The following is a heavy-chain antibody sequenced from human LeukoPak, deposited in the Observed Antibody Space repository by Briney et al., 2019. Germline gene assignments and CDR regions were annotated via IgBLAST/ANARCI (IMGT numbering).Heavy chain of an antibody. Sequence: PGGSLSLSCAASGFTFSSYAMSWVRQAPGKGLDWVSAISGSGGSTYYADSVKSRFTISRDNSKNTLYLQMNSLRAEDTAVYYCAKDGRRSPIGYYGSGSYYHEAWFDPWGQGTLVTVSS. J-gene: IGHJ5*02. CDR3: AKDGRRSPIGYYGSGSYYHEAWFDP. CDR1: GFTFSSYA. V-gene: IGHV3-23*01. D-gene: IGHD3-10*01. CDR2: ISGSGGST.